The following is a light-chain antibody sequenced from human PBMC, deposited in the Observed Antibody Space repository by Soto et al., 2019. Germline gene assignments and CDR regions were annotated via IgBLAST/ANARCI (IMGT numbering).Light chain of an antibody. J-gene: IGKJ3*01. CDR3: QQYSSSPPEFT. CDR1: QSISSNY. CDR2: GAS. Sequence: EIVLTQSPGTLSLSPGERATLSCRASQSISSNYLAWYHQRPGQAPRLLIFGASYRATGIPDRFSGSGSGTDFTLTISRLEPEDFAVYYCQQYSSSPPEFTFGPGTRVDSK. V-gene: IGKV3-20*01.